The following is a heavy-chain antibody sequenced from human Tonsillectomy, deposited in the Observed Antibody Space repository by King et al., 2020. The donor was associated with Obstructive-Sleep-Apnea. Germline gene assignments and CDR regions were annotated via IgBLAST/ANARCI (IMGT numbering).Heavy chain of an antibody. CDR1: GYTFTNYG. D-gene: IGHD3-22*01. V-gene: IGHV1-18*01. J-gene: IGHJ5*02. CDR3: ARVPRDYYDSSAPGWFDP. CDR2: ISAYNGNT. Sequence: VQLVQSGPEVKKPGASVKVSCKASGYTFTNYGISWVRQAPGQGLEWMGWISAYNGNTNYAQNLQGRVTMTTDTSTSTAYMELRSLRSDDTAVYYCARVPRDYYDSSAPGWFDPWGQGTLGTVSS.